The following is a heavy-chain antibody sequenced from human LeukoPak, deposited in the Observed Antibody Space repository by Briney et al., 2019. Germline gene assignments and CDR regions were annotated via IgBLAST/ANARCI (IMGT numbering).Heavy chain of an antibody. J-gene: IGHJ5*02. D-gene: IGHD3-10*01. CDR2: FDPEDGET. V-gene: IGHV1-24*01. Sequence: ASVKVSCKVSGYTLTELSMHWVRQAPGKGLEWMGGFDPEDGETIYAQKFQGRVTMTEDTSTDTAYMELSSLRSEDTAVYYCATVLYYYGSGSPQGWFDPWGQGTLVTVSS. CDR1: GYTLTELS. CDR3: ATVLYYYGSGSPQGWFDP.